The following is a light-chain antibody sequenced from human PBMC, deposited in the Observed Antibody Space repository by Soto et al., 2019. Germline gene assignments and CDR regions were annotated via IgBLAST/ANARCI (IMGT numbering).Light chain of an antibody. CDR1: QTVSNRY. V-gene: IGKV3-20*01. CDR3: QQYGNAPWT. J-gene: IGKJ1*01. CDR2: AGS. Sequence: EVVLTQSPGTLSLSPGERATLSCRASQTVSNRYVAWYQHKSGQAPRVLIHAGSSRTTGIPDRFSGSGSGTEFTLTISRLEPEDFAVYYCQQYGNAPWTFGQGTKVDIK.